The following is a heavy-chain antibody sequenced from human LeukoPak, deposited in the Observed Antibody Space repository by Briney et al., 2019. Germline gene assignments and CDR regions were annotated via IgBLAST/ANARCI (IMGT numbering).Heavy chain of an antibody. Sequence: SETLSLTCTVSGGSISSSSYYWGWIRQPPGKGLEWIGSIYYSGGTYYNPSLKSRVTISVDTSKNQFSLKLSSVTAADTAVYYCARDGYCSGGSCYSGYAFDIWGQGTMVTVSS. CDR1: GGSISSSSYY. J-gene: IGHJ3*02. CDR3: ARDGYCSGGSCYSGYAFDI. V-gene: IGHV4-39*07. D-gene: IGHD2-15*01. CDR2: IYYSGGT.